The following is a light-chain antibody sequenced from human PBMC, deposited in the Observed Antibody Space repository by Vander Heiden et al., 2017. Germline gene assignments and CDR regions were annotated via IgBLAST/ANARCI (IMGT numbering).Light chain of an antibody. CDR2: AAS. V-gene: IGKV3-11*01. CDR3: QQRSNWPIT. J-gene: IGKJ5*01. Sequence: EILLTQSPATLSLSPGERATLSCRASQSVSSYLAWYQQKPGQAPRLLIYAASNRATGIPARFSGSGSGTDFTLTISSLEPEDFAVYYCQQRSNWPITFGQGTRLEIK. CDR1: QSVSSY.